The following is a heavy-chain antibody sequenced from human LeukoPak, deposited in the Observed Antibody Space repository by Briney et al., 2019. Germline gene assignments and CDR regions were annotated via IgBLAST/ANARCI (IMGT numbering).Heavy chain of an antibody. CDR1: GFTFSSYW. Sequence: GGSLRLSCAASGFTFSSYWMHWVRQAPGKGLVWVSRINSDGTSTSYADSVKGRFTISRDNAKNTLYLQMNSLRAEDTAVYYCVSFSGDYDGHIDFWGQGTLVTVSS. CDR3: VSFSGDYDGHIDF. V-gene: IGHV3-74*01. D-gene: IGHD4-17*01. J-gene: IGHJ4*02. CDR2: INSDGTST.